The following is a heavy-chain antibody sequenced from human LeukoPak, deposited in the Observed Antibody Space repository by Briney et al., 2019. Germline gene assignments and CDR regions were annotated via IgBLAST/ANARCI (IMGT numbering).Heavy chain of an antibody. CDR3: AKDSRYYYYGMDV. CDR2: ISWNSGSI. CDR1: GFTFSSYA. Sequence: PGRSLRLSCAASGFTFSSYAMHWVRQAPGKGLEWVSGISWNSGSIGYADSVKGRFTISRDNAKNSLYLQMNSLRAEDTALYYCAKDSRYYYYGMDVWGQGTTVTVSS. V-gene: IGHV3-9*01. J-gene: IGHJ6*02.